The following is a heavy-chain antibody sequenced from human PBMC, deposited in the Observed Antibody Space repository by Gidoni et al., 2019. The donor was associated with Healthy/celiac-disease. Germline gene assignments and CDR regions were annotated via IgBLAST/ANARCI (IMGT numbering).Heavy chain of an antibody. CDR3: TTDLHVLNGMDV. CDR1: GLPFSNAW. V-gene: IGHV3-15*01. J-gene: IGHJ6*02. CDR2: IKSKTDGGTT. D-gene: IGHD3-16*01. Sequence: EVQLVESGGGLVKPGGSLRLSCAASGLPFSNAWMSWVRQAPGKGLEWVGRIKSKTDGGTTDYAAPVKGRFTISRDDSKNTLYLQMNSLKTEDTAVYYCTTDLHVLNGMDVWGQGTTVTVSS.